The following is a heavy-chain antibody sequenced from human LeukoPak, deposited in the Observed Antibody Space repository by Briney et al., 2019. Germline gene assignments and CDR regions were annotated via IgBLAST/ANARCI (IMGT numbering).Heavy chain of an antibody. V-gene: IGHV3-21*04. Sequence: GGSLRLSCAASGFTFSTYSMNWVRQAPGKELEWVSSISSSSSYIYYADSVKGRFTMSRDNSKNTLYLQMNSLRAEDTAVYYCARVAGDGDYWGQGTVVTVSS. CDR2: ISSSSSYI. D-gene: IGHD6-19*01. CDR1: GFTFSTYS. J-gene: IGHJ4*02. CDR3: ARVAGDGDY.